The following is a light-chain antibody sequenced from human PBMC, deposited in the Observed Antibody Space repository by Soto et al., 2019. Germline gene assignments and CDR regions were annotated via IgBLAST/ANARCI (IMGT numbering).Light chain of an antibody. CDR1: SSDVGGYNY. Sequence: QSVLTQPASVSGSPGQSITISCTGTSSDVGGYNYVSWYQQHPGKAPKLIIYDVSNRPSGVSNRFSCSKSGNTASLTISGLQAEDEADYYCSSYTSSSTLYVFGTGTKLTVL. CDR3: SSYTSSSTLYV. J-gene: IGLJ1*01. CDR2: DVS. V-gene: IGLV2-14*01.